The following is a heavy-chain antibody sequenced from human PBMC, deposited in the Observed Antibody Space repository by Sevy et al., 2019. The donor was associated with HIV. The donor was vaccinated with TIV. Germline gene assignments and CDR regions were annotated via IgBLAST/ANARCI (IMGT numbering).Heavy chain of an antibody. D-gene: IGHD2-21*01. CDR3: AKDCGGDCSDHY. CDR1: EIPFSTYG. Sequence: GGSLRLSCVASEIPFSTYGMHWVRQAPGKGLEGVAFIRYDGSEKESADSVRGRFTVSRDNSKNPLYLQMNSLRLEDTAVYYCAKDCGGDCSDHYWGQGTLVTVSS. CDR2: IRYDGSEK. V-gene: IGHV3-30*02. J-gene: IGHJ4*02.